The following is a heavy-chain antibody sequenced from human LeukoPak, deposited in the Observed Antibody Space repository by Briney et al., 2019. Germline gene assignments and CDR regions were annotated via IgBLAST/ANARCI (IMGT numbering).Heavy chain of an antibody. J-gene: IGHJ4*02. CDR3: AKDVGHLDILTEAHN. CDR2: ISYDGSNK. V-gene: IGHV3-30*18. D-gene: IGHD3-9*01. CDR1: GFTFSSYG. Sequence: GRSLRLSCAASGFTFSSYGMHWVHQAPGKGLEWVAVISYDGSNKYYADSVKGRFTISRDNSKNTLYLQMNSLRAEDTAVYYCAKDVGHLDILTEAHNWGQGTLVTVSS.